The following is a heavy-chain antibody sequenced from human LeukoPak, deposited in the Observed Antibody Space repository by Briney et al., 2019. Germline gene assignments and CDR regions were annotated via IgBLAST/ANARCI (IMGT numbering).Heavy chain of an antibody. D-gene: IGHD6-13*01. CDR2: IYETGST. CDR1: GGSLSSSSYY. CDR3: ARGRYVTTRGGAAAGFLDY. J-gene: IGHJ4*02. Sequence: SETLSLTFSVSGGSLSSSSYYWGWIRQPPGRGLEWIGNIYETGSTNYNPSLKSRVTISVDTSKNQFSLRLSSVTAADTAVYYCARGRYVTTRGGAAAGFLDYWGQGTLVTVST. V-gene: IGHV4-39*07.